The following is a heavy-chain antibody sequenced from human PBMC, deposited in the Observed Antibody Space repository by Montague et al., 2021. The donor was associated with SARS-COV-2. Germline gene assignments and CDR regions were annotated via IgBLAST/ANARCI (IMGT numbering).Heavy chain of an antibody. CDR3: ATLSRRTAAGTRDYFGLDV. Sequence: SETLSLTCRVSGDSISTSTWWTWVRQTPGKGLEWIGEIFHSGTIXYNPSLKGRVSISVDKSNNQFSLRLSSLIAADTAVYYCATLSRRTAAGTRDYFGLDVWGQGTTVVVSS. CDR1: GDSISTSTW. CDR2: IFHSGTI. V-gene: IGHV4-4*02. J-gene: IGHJ6*02. D-gene: IGHD6-13*01.